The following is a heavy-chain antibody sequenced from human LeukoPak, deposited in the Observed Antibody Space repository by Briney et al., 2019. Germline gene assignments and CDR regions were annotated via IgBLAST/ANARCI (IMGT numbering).Heavy chain of an antibody. J-gene: IGHJ6*02. CDR1: GGSISSGDYY. CDR3: ARGFYDILTGYTYGMDV. D-gene: IGHD3-9*01. Sequence: PSETLSLTCTVSGGSISSGDYYWSWIRQPPGKGLEWIGYIYYSGSTNYYPSLKSRVTISVDTSKNQFSLKLSSVTAADTAVYYCARGFYDILTGYTYGMDVWGQGTTVTVSS. CDR2: IYYSGST. V-gene: IGHV4-61*08.